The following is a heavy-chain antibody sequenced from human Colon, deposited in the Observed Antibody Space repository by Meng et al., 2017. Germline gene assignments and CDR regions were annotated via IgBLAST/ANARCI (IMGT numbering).Heavy chain of an antibody. D-gene: IGHD3-10*01. CDR1: GDSVSSNRVL. CDR2: TYYRSEWQN. J-gene: IGHJ4*02. V-gene: IGHV6-1*01. Sequence: QVQLQQSGPGLVKPSQTLSLTCAISGDSVSSNRVLWHWVRQSPSRGLEWLGQTYYRSEWQNHYGVSVKSRITITADTSRNQFSLNLNSVTPEDTAVYYCTTWYGEYWGQGTLVTVSS. CDR3: TTWYGEY.